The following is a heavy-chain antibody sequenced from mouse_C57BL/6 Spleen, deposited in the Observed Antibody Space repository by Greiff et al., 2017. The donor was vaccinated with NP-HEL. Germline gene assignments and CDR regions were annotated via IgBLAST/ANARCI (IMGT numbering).Heavy chain of an antibody. CDR1: GYTFTEYT. V-gene: IGHV1-62-2*01. CDR2: FYPGSGSI. D-gene: IGHD2-2*01. J-gene: IGHJ3*01. CDR3: ARHEENYGYETALAWFAY. Sequence: QVQLQQSGAELVKPGASVKLSCKASGYTFTEYTIHWVKQRSGQGLEWIGWFYPGSGSIKYNEKFKDKATLTADKSSSTVYMELSRLTSEHSAVYFCARHEENYGYETALAWFAYWGQGTLVTVSA.